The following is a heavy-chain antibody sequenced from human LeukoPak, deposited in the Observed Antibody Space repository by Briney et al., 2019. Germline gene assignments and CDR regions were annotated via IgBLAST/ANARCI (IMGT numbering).Heavy chain of an antibody. D-gene: IGHD3-3*01. Sequence: GGSLRLSRAASGFTFSDYYMSWIRQAPGKGQEWLSYISISGSTIYYADSVKGRLTISRDNAKNSLYLQMNSLRAEDTAVYYCTRGGLSYDFWSAYYGYWGQGTLVTVSS. CDR3: TRGGLSYDFWSAYYGY. J-gene: IGHJ4*02. CDR2: ISISGSTI. V-gene: IGHV3-11*01. CDR1: GFTFSDYY.